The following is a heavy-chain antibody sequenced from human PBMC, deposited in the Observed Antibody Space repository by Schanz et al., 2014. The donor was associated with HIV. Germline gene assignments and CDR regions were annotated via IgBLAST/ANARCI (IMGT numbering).Heavy chain of an antibody. D-gene: IGHD3-22*01. V-gene: IGHV3-23*01. CDR2: ISESGGRS. J-gene: IGHJ4*02. CDR1: GFTFNNYA. Sequence: EVQLLDSGGGLVQPGGSLRLSCVASGFTFNNYAMTWVRQAPGKGLEWVPSISESGGRSYYADSVNGRFTISRDNSKNTLYLQMTTLRTEDTAVYYCAKPEYDSRGNSQSHFDYWGQGTLVTVSS. CDR3: AKPEYDSRGNSQSHFDY.